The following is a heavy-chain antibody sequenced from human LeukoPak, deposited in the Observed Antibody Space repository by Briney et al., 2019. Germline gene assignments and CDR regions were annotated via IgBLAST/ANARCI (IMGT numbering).Heavy chain of an antibody. CDR2: IGTSGRAT. J-gene: IGHJ4*02. CDR3: AKARGSSVYEQFDF. D-gene: IGHD5/OR15-5a*01. CDR1: GFAFSTYA. V-gene: IGHV3-23*01. Sequence: GGSLRLSCAASGFAFSTYAMTWVRQAPEKGLQWVSTIGTSGRATYYADSVEGRFTISRDNSKNTLYLQMNSLRADDTAVYYCAKARGSSVYEQFDFWGQGTLVTVSS.